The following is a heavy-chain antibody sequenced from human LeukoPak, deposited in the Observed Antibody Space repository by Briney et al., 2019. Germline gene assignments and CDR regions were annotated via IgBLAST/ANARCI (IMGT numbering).Heavy chain of an antibody. J-gene: IGHJ4*02. CDR1: GYTFTSYD. D-gene: IGHD4-17*01. Sequence: ASVKVSCKASGYTFTSYDINWVRQATGQGLEWMGWMNPNSGNTGYAQKFQGRVTMTRNTSISTAYMELSSLRSEDTAVYYCARGLALDYGDDGARLNWGQGTLVTVSS. CDR3: ARGLALDYGDDGARLN. V-gene: IGHV1-8*01. CDR2: MNPNSGNT.